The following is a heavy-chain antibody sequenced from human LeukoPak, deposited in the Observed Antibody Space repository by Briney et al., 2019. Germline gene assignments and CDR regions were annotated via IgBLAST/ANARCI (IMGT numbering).Heavy chain of an antibody. D-gene: IGHD3-22*01. V-gene: IGHV3-23*01. J-gene: IGHJ4*02. Sequence: GGSLRLSCAASGFTFSSYAMSWVRQAPGKGLEWVSAISGSGGSTYYADSVKGRFTISRDNSKNTLYLQMNSLRAEDTAVYYCAKDRRPVGYDSSGSFDYWGQGTLVTVSS. CDR3: AKDRRPVGYDSSGSFDY. CDR1: GFTFSSYA. CDR2: ISGSGGST.